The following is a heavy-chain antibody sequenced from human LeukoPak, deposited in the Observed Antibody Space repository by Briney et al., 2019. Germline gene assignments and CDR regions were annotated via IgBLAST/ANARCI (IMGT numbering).Heavy chain of an antibody. CDR3: AKDLSSAITSALVLDV. Sequence: GGSWRLSCTVSGFTFDDYAMHWVRHTPGKGLEWVAGITWNRDNIGYGDSVKGRFTISRDNVKDVLYLQMNSLRPEDTALYYCAKDLSSAITSALVLDVWGQGTTVIVS. CDR1: GFTFDDYA. J-gene: IGHJ6*02. V-gene: IGHV3-9*01. D-gene: IGHD3-22*01. CDR2: ITWNRDNI.